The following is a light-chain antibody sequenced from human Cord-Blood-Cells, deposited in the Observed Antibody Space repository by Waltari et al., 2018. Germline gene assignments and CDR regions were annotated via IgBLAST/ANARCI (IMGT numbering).Light chain of an antibody. V-gene: IGKV3-20*01. CDR3: QQYGSSPWT. Sequence: EIALTQSPDTLSLSPGVRATLSCRASQSVSSSYLAWNQQKPGQPPRLLIYGASSRATGIPDRFRGSGSGTDFTLTISRLEPEDFAVYYCQQYGSSPWTFGQGTKVEIK. CDR1: QSVSSSY. J-gene: IGKJ1*01. CDR2: GAS.